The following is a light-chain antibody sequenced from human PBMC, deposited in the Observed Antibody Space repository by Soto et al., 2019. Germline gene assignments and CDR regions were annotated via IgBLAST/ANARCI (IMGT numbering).Light chain of an antibody. V-gene: IGLV1-47*01. CDR1: SSNIGRNY. Sequence: QSVLTQTPSVSGTPGQRVNISCSGSSSNIGRNYVYWYHQFPGMAPKLLIYRDNERPSGVSDRFSGSKSGTSASLAISGLRSGDEADYHCATWDDSLGGPVFGRGTKVTVL. CDR2: RDN. J-gene: IGLJ2*01. CDR3: ATWDDSLGGPV.